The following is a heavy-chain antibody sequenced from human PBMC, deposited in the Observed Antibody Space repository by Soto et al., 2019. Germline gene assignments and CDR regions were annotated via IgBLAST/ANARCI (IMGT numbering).Heavy chain of an antibody. CDR3: AKRPTSTGFGDPFDV. CDR1: GFTFSNSA. J-gene: IGHJ3*01. Sequence: EVQLLESGGGLVQPGGSLRLSCAASGFTFSNSAMTWVRQAPAKGREWVSTIRGSDSGGSTFYADSVKGRFTISRDNSKDTLYLRMNSLRAEDTAIYYCAKRPTSTGFGDPFDVWGQGTMVTVSS. V-gene: IGHV3-23*01. D-gene: IGHD3-10*01. CDR2: IRGSDSGGST.